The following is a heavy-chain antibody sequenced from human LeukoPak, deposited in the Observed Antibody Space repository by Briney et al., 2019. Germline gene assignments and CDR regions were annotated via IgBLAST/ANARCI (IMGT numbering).Heavy chain of an antibody. CDR1: GGSISRYY. Sequence: SETLPLTCTVSGGSISRYYWSWIRQPPGKGLEWIGYIHYTGSTNYNPSLKSRVTISVDTSKNQFSLQLSSVTATDTAVYFCARRSSSWYPDYWGQGTLVTVSS. CDR3: ARRSSSWYPDY. CDR2: IHYTGST. D-gene: IGHD6-13*01. V-gene: IGHV4-59*08. J-gene: IGHJ4*02.